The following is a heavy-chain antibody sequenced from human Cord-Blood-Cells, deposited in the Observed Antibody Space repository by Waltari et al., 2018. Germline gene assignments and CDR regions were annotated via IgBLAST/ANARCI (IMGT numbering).Heavy chain of an antibody. Sequence: EVQLVESGGGLIQPGGSLRLSCAASGFTVSSNHMTWVRQAPGKGLEWVSVIYSGGSTYYADSVKGRFTISRDNSKNTLYLQMNSLRAEDTAVYYCASGGSSGYYYSVAFDIWGQGTMVTVSS. V-gene: IGHV3-53*01. CDR3: ASGGSSGYYYSVAFDI. J-gene: IGHJ3*02. D-gene: IGHD3-22*01. CDR1: GFTVSSNH. CDR2: IYSGGST.